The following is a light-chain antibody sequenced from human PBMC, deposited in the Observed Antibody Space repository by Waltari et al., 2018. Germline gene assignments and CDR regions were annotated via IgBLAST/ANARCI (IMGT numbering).Light chain of an antibody. J-gene: IGKJ1*01. CDR3: KQYNSFPWT. CDR1: HVVNIW. Sequence: IQMTQSPSTLSASAGDRVFITCRASHVVNIWLAWYQHRPGKAPNPLLYRESRLQSGVPSRLCGRGSGTEFTLTINSLQPDDFASYYCKQYNSFPWTFGQGTKVEIK. CDR2: RES. V-gene: IGKV1-5*03.